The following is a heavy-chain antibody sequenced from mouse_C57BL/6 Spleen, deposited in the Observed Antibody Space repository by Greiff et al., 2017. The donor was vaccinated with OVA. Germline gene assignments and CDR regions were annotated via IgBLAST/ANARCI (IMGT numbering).Heavy chain of an antibody. D-gene: IGHD6-1*01. CDR3: ARERSLYAMDY. CDR1: GYSITSGYY. V-gene: IGHV3-6*01. Sequence: EVKLLESGPGLVKPSQSLSLTCSVTGYSITSGYYWNWIRQFPGNKLEWMGYISYDGSNNYNPSLKNRISITRDTSKNQFFLKLNSVTTEDTATYYCARERSLYAMDYWGQGTSVTVSS. CDR2: ISYDGSN. J-gene: IGHJ4*01.